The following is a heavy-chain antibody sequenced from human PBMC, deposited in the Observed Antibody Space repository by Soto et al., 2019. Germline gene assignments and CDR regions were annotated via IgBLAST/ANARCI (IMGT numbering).Heavy chain of an antibody. D-gene: IGHD6-13*01. J-gene: IGHJ4*02. Sequence: ASVKVSCKASGYTFTSYGISWVRQAPGQGLEWMGWISAYNGNTNYAQKLQGRVTMTTDTSTSTAYMELSSLRSEDTAVYYCARDRRGYSSPSTGDYWGQGTLVTAPQ. CDR3: ARDRRGYSSPSTGDY. CDR2: ISAYNGNT. V-gene: IGHV1-18*01. CDR1: GYTFTSYG.